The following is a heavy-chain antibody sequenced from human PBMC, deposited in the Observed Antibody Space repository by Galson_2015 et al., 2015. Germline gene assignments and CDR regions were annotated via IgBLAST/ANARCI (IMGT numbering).Heavy chain of an antibody. CDR2: ITAHNGNT. V-gene: IGHV1-18*04. Sequence: SVKVSCKASGYTFTTYGVTWVRQAPGQGLEWMGCITAHNGNTNYAQKFQGRVTMTKDTSTSTAYMELRSLRSDDTAVYYCARDRSGYHLYYLDYWVQGTPVTVSS. CDR1: GYTFTTYG. D-gene: IGHD5-12*01. CDR3: ARDRSGYHLYYLDY. J-gene: IGHJ4*02.